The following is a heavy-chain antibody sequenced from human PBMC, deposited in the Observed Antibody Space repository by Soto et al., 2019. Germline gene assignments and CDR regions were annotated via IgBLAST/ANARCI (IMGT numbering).Heavy chain of an antibody. D-gene: IGHD4-17*01. CDR3: AYGGGCEY. CDR2: ISTSGSTI. V-gene: IGHV3-48*03. J-gene: IGHJ4*02. Sequence: PVGSLRLSFASPGLSFNTYEMNWVPQSPGKGLEWGSYISTSGSTIYYADSVKGRFPISRDNRKTSLYLQMNSLRAEDTSVYYRAYGGGCEYWGQGTQVPVSS. CDR1: GLSFNTYE.